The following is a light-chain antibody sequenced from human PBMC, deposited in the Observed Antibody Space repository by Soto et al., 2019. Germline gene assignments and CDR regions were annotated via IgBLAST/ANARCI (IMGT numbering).Light chain of an antibody. CDR2: EVN. Sequence: QSVLTQPPSVSASPGQSVTIPCTATSSDVGAYNRVSWYQQYPGTPPKLMISEVNNRPSGVPDRFSGSKSGNTASLTISGLQAEDEADYYCSSYTTKSNLGIFGGGTKLTVL. CDR3: SSYTTKSNLGI. V-gene: IGLV2-18*02. CDR1: SSDVGAYNR. J-gene: IGLJ2*01.